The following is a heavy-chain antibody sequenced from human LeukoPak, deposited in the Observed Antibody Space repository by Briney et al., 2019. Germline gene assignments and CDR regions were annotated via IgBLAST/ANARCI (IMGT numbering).Heavy chain of an antibody. V-gene: IGHV3-7*01. CDR3: ARDRNTDFWSGYYTNYFDY. D-gene: IGHD3-3*01. CDR1: GFTFSSYW. J-gene: IGHJ4*02. CDR2: IKQDGGEK. Sequence: PGGSLRLSCAASGFTFSSYWMSWVRQAPGKGLEWVATIKQDGGEKYYVDSVKGRFTISRDNAKNSLSLQMSSLRAEDTAVYYCARDRNTDFWSGYYTNYFDYWGQGTLVIVSS.